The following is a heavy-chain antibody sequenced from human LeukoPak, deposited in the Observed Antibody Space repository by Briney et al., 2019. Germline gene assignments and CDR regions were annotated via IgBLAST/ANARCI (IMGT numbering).Heavy chain of an antibody. V-gene: IGHV3-73*01. J-gene: IGHJ5*02. CDR1: GFTLSGSA. CDR3: TRHVGYYGSGKEPWFDP. CDR2: IRSKANSYAT. Sequence: PGGSLRLSCAASGFTLSGSAIHWVRQASGKGLEWVGRIRSKANSYATAYAASVKGRFTISRDDSKNTAYLQMNSLKTEDTAVYYCTRHVGYYGSGKEPWFDPWGQGTLVTVSS. D-gene: IGHD3-10*01.